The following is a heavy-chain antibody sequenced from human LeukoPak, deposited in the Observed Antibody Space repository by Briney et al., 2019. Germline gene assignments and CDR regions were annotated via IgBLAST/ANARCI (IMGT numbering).Heavy chain of an antibody. Sequence: GGSLRLSCTASGFHFGDYSLSWVRQAPEKGLEWVGVIRRKGYGGTTEYAPSVKGRFIISRDDSKSTAYLQMNSLKTEDTAVYYCTRDHDFWSGPFDVWGKGTTVTVSS. CDR2: IRRKGYGGTT. J-gene: IGHJ6*04. D-gene: IGHD3-3*01. CDR1: GFHFGDYS. CDR3: TRDHDFWSGPFDV. V-gene: IGHV3-49*04.